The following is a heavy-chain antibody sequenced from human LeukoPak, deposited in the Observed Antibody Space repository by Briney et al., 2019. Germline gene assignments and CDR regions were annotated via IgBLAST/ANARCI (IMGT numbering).Heavy chain of an antibody. V-gene: IGHV3-30-3*02. D-gene: IGHD2-15*01. Sequence: GGSLRLSCAASGFIFSSYAMHWVRQAPGKGLEWVAVISYDGSNKYYADSVKGRFTISRDNSKNTLYLQMNSLRAEDTAVYYCAKPVLLFDYWGQGTLVTVSS. CDR1: GFIFSSYA. CDR3: AKPVLLFDY. CDR2: ISYDGSNK. J-gene: IGHJ4*02.